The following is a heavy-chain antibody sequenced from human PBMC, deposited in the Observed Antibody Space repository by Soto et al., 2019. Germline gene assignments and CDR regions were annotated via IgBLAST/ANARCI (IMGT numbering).Heavy chain of an antibody. CDR1: AYSCSSCC. CDR2: IYPGDSDT. D-gene: IGHD3-3*01. Sequence: TSPWMGSAYSCSSCCSGGVLPLTANCLEWMGIIYPGDSDTRYSPSFQGQVTISADKSISTAYLQWSSLKASDTAMYYCARFNFWSGYYRYHYSGMDVWVHGTTVTGSS. CDR3: ARFNFWSGYYRYHYSGMDV. J-gene: IGHJ6*02. V-gene: IGHV5-51*01.